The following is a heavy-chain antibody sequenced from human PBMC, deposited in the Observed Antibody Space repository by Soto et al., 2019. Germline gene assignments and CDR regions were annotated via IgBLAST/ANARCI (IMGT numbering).Heavy chain of an antibody. D-gene: IGHD2-2*02. CDR3: AKDQGGGYCSSTSCYTTDYYYYGMDV. J-gene: IGHJ6*02. CDR1: GFTFSSYA. V-gene: IGHV3-23*01. Sequence: SLRLSCAASGFTFSSYAMSWVRQAPGKGLEWVSAISGSGGSTYYADSVKGRFTISRDNSKNTLYLQMNSLRAEDTAVYYCAKDQGGGYCSSTSCYTTDYYYYGMDVWGQGTTVTVSS. CDR2: ISGSGGST.